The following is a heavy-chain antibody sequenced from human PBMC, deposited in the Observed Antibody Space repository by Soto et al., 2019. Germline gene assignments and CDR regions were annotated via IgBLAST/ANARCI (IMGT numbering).Heavy chain of an antibody. Sequence: SVKVSCKASGGTFSSYAISWVRQAPGQGLEWMGGIIPIFGTANYAQKFQGRVTITADKSTSTAYMELSSLRSEDTAVYYCARDRIAAATGYFDYWGQGALVTVSS. D-gene: IGHD6-13*01. V-gene: IGHV1-69*06. CDR2: IIPIFGTA. CDR3: ARDRIAAATGYFDY. CDR1: GGTFSSYA. J-gene: IGHJ4*02.